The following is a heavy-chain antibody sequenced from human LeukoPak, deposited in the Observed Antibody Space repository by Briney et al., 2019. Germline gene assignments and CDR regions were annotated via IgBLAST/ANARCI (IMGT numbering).Heavy chain of an antibody. CDR1: GGTFISYA. CDR3: ARVIKGNYYDSSGYYDY. D-gene: IGHD3-22*01. J-gene: IGHJ4*02. CDR2: IIPIFGTA. V-gene: IGHV1-69*05. Sequence: SVKVSCKASGGTFISYAISWVRQAPGQGLEWMGGIIPIFGTANYAQKFQGRVTITTDESTSTAYMELSSLRSEDTAVYYCARVIKGNYYDSSGYYDYWGQGTLVTVSS.